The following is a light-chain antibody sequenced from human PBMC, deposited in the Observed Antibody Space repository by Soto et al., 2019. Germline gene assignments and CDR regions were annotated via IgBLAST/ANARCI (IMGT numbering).Light chain of an antibody. CDR1: QSLLLDNKNY. CDR3: QQYYSIPRT. CDR2: WAS. J-gene: IGKJ3*01. V-gene: IGKV4-1*01. Sequence: DIVMTQSPDSLAVSLGERATISCKSSQSLLLDNKNYLGWYQQKPGQPPKLLFYWASTRVSGVPDRFSGSESGTDFTLTISSLQAEDVAVYYCQQYYSIPRTFGPGTKVDL.